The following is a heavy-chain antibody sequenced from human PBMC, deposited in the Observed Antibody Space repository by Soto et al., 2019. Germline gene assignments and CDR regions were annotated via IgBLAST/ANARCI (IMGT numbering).Heavy chain of an antibody. V-gene: IGHV5-51*01. CDR1: GYAFSSYW. CDR2: IYPGDSDT. D-gene: IGHD2-8*02. CDR3: ARGYCTATICDPWFDP. J-gene: IGHJ5*02. Sequence: GESLKISCQGSGYAFSSYWIAWVRQMPGKGLEWMGIIYPGDSDTRYSPSFQGQVTISVDKSITSAYLQWSSLKASDTAMYYCARGYCTATICDPWFDPWGQGTLVTVSS.